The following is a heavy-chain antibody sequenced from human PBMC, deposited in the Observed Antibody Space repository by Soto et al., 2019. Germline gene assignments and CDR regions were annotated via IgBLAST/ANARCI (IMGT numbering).Heavy chain of an antibody. Sequence: PLSLTCTVSGGSISRSSYYWGWIRQPPGKGLEWIGSIYYSGSTYYNPSLKRRVTISVDTSKNQFYLKLSSVTAADTAAYSRARQRGDSRGYSYDPGRGDWFDPWGQGTLVTVSS. V-gene: IGHV4-39*01. CDR3: ARQRGDSRGYSYDPGRGDWFDP. J-gene: IGHJ5*02. CDR2: IYYSGST. CDR1: GGSISRSSYY. D-gene: IGHD5-18*01.